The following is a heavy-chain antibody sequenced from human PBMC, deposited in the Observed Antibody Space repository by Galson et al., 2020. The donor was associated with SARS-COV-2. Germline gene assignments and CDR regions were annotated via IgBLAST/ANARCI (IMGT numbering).Heavy chain of an antibody. CDR3: ARSGSYQSYFEY. CDR2: ISYDGSNK. J-gene: IGHJ4*02. Sequence: TGGSLRLSCAASGFTFSSYAMHWVRQAPGKGLEWVAVISYDGSNKYYADSVKGRFTISRDNSKNTLYLQMNSLRAEDTAVYYCARSGSYQSYFEYWGQGTLVTVSS. V-gene: IGHV3-30-3*01. CDR1: GFTFSSYA. D-gene: IGHD1-26*01.